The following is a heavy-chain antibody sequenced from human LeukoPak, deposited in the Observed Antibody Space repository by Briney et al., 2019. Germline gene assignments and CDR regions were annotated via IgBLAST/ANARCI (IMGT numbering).Heavy chain of an antibody. J-gene: IGHJ3*01. V-gene: IGHV3-11*01. CDR3: AAPVGGNAFDV. Sequence: GRSLRLSCAASGFTFSDYYMSWIRQAPGKGLEWVSYISPREITVYHADSVKGRFTISRDNAKNSVYLQMNSLRAEDTAVYYCAAPVGGNAFDVWGQGTMVTVSS. CDR2: ISPREITV. D-gene: IGHD6-19*01. CDR1: GFTFSDYY.